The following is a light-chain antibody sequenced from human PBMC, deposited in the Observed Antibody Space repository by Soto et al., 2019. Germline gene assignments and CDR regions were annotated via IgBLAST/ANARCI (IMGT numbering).Light chain of an antibody. J-gene: IGKJ1*01. CDR3: QQYSTYSRT. V-gene: IGKV1-5*03. Sequence: DIQMTQSPSTLSASLGDRVTITCRASQSISSRLAWYQQKPGKAPNLLIYKASSLESGVPSRFSGSGSGTDFTLTISSLQPDDFATYYCQQYSTYSRTCGQGTKVEIK. CDR2: KAS. CDR1: QSISSR.